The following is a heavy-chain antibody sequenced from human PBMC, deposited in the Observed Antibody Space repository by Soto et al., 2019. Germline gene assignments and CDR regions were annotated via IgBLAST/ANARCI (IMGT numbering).Heavy chain of an antibody. Sequence: PSETLSLTCTVSGGSISSGDYYWNWIRQPPGKGLEWIGYISYSGSTYYNPSLKSRLTISVDTSKNHFSLRPSSVTAADTAVYYCASAPTNFYDTSGYFGIHYWGQGTLVTVSS. D-gene: IGHD3-22*01. CDR1: GGSISSGDYY. J-gene: IGHJ4*02. V-gene: IGHV4-30-4*01. CDR3: ASAPTNFYDTSGYFGIHY. CDR2: ISYSGST.